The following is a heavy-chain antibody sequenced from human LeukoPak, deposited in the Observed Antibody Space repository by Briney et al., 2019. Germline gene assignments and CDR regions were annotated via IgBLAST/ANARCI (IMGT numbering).Heavy chain of an antibody. J-gene: IGHJ4*02. V-gene: IGHV3-21*01. Sequence: PGGSLRLSCAASGFTFSSYSMNWVRQAPGKGLEWVSSISSSSSYIYYADSVKGRFTISRDNAKNSLYLQMNSLRAEDTAVYYCARDDVAAAGYFDYWGQGTLVTVSS. D-gene: IGHD6-13*01. CDR2: ISSSSSYI. CDR1: GFTFSSYS. CDR3: ARDDVAAAGYFDY.